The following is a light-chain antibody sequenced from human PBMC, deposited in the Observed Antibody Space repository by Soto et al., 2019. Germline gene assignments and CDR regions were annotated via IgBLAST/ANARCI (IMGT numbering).Light chain of an antibody. CDR1: QSVSSN. CDR2: GAF. CDR3: QQYNNSPIT. Sequence: EILMTQSPVTLSVSPGERATLSCRASQSVSSNLAWYQQKPGQAPSLLIYGAFTRATGIPARFSGTGSGTEFTLTISSLQSEDFALYYCQQYNNSPITFGQGTRLEIK. J-gene: IGKJ5*01. V-gene: IGKV3-15*01.